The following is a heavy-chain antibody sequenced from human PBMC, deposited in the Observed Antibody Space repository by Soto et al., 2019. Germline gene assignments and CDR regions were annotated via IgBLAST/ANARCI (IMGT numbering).Heavy chain of an antibody. CDR1: GYTFTRYG. V-gene: IGHV1-18*04. Sequence: QFQLVQSGAEVKKPGASVTVSCKDSGYTFTRYGISWVRQAPGQGLERMGWISAYNGNTSYAQKLQGRVTMTTDTSTSTAYWELSSLGSDDTAVYYCARDRAVGDGGYWGKGTQVTVSS. CDR2: ISAYNGNT. D-gene: IGHD3-16*01. J-gene: IGHJ4*02. CDR3: ARDRAVGDGGY.